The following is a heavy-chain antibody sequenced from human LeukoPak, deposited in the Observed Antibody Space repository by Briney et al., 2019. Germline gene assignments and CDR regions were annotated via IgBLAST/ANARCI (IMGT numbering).Heavy chain of an antibody. V-gene: IGHV1-18*01. CDR2: ITAYNGNT. Sequence: GPSVKVSCKASGYTFTSYGISGVRQAPGQGLEWMGWITAYNGNTNSAQNPQGRVTMTTATSTSTAYMELRSLRSDDTAVYYCARHPRTQVWFGETLYYYYYMDVWGKGTTVTVSS. CDR1: GYTFTSYG. CDR3: ARHPRTQVWFGETLYYYYYMDV. D-gene: IGHD3-10*01. J-gene: IGHJ6*03.